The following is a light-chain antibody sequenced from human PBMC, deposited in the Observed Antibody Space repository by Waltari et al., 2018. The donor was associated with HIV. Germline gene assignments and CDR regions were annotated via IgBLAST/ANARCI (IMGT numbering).Light chain of an antibody. J-gene: IGLJ1*01. V-gene: IGLV8-61*01. CDR1: SGSVSTDYY. CDR3: ILYMGRGVRV. CDR2: STN. Sequence: QTVVTQEPSLSVSPGGTVTLTCGLTSGSVSTDYYPSWYQQTPGQAPRPLIYSTNSRSSGVPDRFSGSILGNKAALTITGAQAEDDSDYFCILYMGRGVRVFGTGTKVTVL.